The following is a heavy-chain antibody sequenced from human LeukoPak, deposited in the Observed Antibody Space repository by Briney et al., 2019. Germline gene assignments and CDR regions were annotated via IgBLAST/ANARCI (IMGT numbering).Heavy chain of an antibody. CDR3: AKTKRYSYGYYFDY. CDR1: GFTFSSYA. D-gene: IGHD5-18*01. V-gene: IGHV3-30*18. Sequence: GGSLRLSCAASGFTFSSYAMHWVSQSRGKGLEWVAVMSYDGFNKYYADSVKGRFTISRDNSKNTLYLQMNSLRAEDTAVYYCAKTKRYSYGYYFDYWGQGTLVTVSS. J-gene: IGHJ4*02. CDR2: MSYDGFNK.